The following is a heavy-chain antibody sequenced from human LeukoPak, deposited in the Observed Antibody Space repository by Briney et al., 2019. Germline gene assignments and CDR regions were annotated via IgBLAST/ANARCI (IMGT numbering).Heavy chain of an antibody. CDR2: ISYDGSNK. CDR3: ANIDVF. Sequence: GGSLRLSCAASGFTVSSYGMHWVREAPGKGLEWVAVISYDGSNKYYADSVKGRFTISRDNSKNTLYLQMNSLRAEDTAVYYCANIDVFWGQGTLVTVSS. D-gene: IGHD3-10*01. V-gene: IGHV3-30*18. CDR1: GFTVSSYG. J-gene: IGHJ4*02.